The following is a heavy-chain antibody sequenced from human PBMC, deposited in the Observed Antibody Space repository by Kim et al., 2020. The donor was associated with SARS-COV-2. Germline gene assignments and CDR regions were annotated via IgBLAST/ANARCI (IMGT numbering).Heavy chain of an antibody. CDR1: GYTFTYYA. J-gene: IGHJ4*02. D-gene: IGHD3-3*01. CDR2: INTDTGNP. Sequence: ASVKLSCKASGYTFTYYAINWVRQAPGQGLEWMGWINTDTGNPTYAQGFTGRFVFSLDTSVSTAYLQISSLKADDTAVYYCARVEYGDYVAYWGQGALVT. V-gene: IGHV7-4-1*02. CDR3: ARVEYGDYVAY.